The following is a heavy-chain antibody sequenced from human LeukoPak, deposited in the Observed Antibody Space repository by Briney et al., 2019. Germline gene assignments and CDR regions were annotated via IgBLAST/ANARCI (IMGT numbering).Heavy chain of an antibody. CDR2: ISYDGSSK. CDR3: ARWSTTPDTEAGDY. CDR1: GFTFSSFG. V-gene: IGHV3-30*03. Sequence: GGSLRLSCAASGFTFSSFGMHWVRQAPGKGLEWVAGISYDGSSKYYADSVKGRFTISRDNAKNTVYLQMNNLRAEDTAVYFCARWSTTPDTEAGDYWGQGTLVTVSS. J-gene: IGHJ4*02. D-gene: IGHD1/OR15-1a*01.